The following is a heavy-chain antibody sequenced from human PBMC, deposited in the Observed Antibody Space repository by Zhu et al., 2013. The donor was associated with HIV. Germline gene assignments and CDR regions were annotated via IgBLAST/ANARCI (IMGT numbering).Heavy chain of an antibody. D-gene: IGHD3-22*01. CDR3: ATGYDTSGYYSD. CDR2: IIPIFGTT. V-gene: IGHV1-69*13. CDR1: GYVFTSFG. J-gene: IGHJ4*02. Sequence: QDQLVQSGAEMKKPGASVKVSCKTSGYVFTSFGISWVRQAPGQGLEWMGGIIPIFGTTNNAQKFQGRVTITADESTSTAYMELSSLRSADTAVYYCATGYDTSGYYSDWGQGTLVTVSS.